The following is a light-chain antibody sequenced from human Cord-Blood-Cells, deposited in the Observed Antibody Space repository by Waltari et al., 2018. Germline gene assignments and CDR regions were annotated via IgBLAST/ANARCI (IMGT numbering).Light chain of an antibody. Sequence: QSALTQPRSVSGSPGQSVTISRTGTSSDVGGYNYVSWYQQHPGKAPKRMIYDVSKRPSGVPDRFSGSKSGNTASLTISGLQAEDEADYYCCSYAGSYTWVFGGGTKLTVL. CDR1: SSDVGGYNY. J-gene: IGLJ3*02. CDR2: DVS. CDR3: CSYAGSYTWV. V-gene: IGLV2-11*01.